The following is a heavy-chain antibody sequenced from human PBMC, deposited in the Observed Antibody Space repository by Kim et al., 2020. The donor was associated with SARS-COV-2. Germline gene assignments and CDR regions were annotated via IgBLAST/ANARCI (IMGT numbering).Heavy chain of an antibody. CDR1: GFTFSSYW. CDR2: IKQDGSEK. Sequence: GGSLRLSCAASGFTFSSYWMSWVRQAPGKGLEWVANIKQDGSEKYYVDSVKGRFTIARDNAKNSRYLQMNSLRAEDTAVYYCAREKRGTSHPTRRFDYWGQGTLVTVSS. CDR3: AREKRGTSHPTRRFDY. V-gene: IGHV3-7*05. D-gene: IGHD7-27*01. J-gene: IGHJ4*02.